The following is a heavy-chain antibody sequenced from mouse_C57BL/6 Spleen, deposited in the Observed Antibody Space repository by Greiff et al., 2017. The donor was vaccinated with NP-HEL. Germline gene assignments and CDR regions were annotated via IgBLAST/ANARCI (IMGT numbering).Heavy chain of an antibody. CDR2: ISNLAYSI. V-gene: IGHV5-15*04. D-gene: IGHD1-1*01. CDR1: GFTFSDYG. Sequence: EVKVEESGGGLVQPGGSLKLSCAASGFTFSDYGMAWVRQAPRKGPEWVAFISNLAYSIYYADTVTGRFTISRENAKNTLYLEMSSLRSEDTAMYYCARKGVVAPFDYWGQGTTLTVSS. CDR3: ARKGVVAPFDY. J-gene: IGHJ2*01.